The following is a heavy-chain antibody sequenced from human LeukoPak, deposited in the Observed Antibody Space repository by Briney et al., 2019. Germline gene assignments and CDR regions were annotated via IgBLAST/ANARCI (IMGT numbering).Heavy chain of an antibody. Sequence: ASVKVSCKASGYTFTGYYMHWVRQAPGQGLEWMGRISPNSGGANYAQKFQGRVTMTRDTSISTAYMELSRLRSDDTAVYYCARVDRGQQLVVDYWGQGTLVTVSS. CDR2: ISPNSGGA. D-gene: IGHD6-13*01. CDR1: GYTFTGYY. J-gene: IGHJ4*02. CDR3: ARVDRGQQLVVDY. V-gene: IGHV1-2*06.